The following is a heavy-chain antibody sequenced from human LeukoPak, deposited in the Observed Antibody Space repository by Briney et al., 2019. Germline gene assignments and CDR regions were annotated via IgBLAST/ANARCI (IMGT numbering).Heavy chain of an antibody. Sequence: SETLSLTCTVSGGSISSYYWSWIRQPPGKGLEWIGCIYYSGSTNYNPSLKSRVTISVDTSKNQFSLKLSSVTAADTAVYYCARHLQRLDAFDIWGQGTMVTVSS. J-gene: IGHJ3*02. V-gene: IGHV4-59*08. CDR3: ARHLQRLDAFDI. CDR1: GGSISSYY. D-gene: IGHD5-12*01. CDR2: IYYSGST.